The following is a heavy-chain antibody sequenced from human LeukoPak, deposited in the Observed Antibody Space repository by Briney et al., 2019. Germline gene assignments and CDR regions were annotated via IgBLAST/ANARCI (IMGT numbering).Heavy chain of an antibody. D-gene: IGHD3-16*02. CDR2: IIPIFGTA. CDR3: ARGGGAETYYDYVWGSYRNFDY. J-gene: IGHJ4*02. V-gene: IGHV1-69*13. CDR1: GGTFSSYA. Sequence: SVKVSCKASGGTFSSYAISWVRQAPGQGLEWMGGIIPIFGTANYAQKFQGRVTITADESTSTAYMELSRLRSDDTAVYYCARGGGAETYYDYVWGSYRNFDYWGQGTLVTVSS.